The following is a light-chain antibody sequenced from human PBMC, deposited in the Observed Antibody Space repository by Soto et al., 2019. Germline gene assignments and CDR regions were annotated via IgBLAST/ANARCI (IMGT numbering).Light chain of an antibody. J-gene: IGKJ1*01. Sequence: EIVMTQSPATLSVSPGERATLSCRASQSVSSKLAWYQQKPGQAPRVLIYGASTRATGIPARFSGGGSGTEFTLTISSLQSEDFAVYFCQHYNDWTPTWTFGQGTRVEIK. V-gene: IGKV3D-15*01. CDR2: GAS. CDR3: QHYNDWTPTWT. CDR1: QSVSSK.